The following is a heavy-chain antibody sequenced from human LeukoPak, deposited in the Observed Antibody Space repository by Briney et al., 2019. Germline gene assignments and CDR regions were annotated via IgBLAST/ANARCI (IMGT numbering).Heavy chain of an antibody. D-gene: IGHD3-10*01. CDR1: GFTFSSYS. CDR3: ARVGSMVRGPNYFDY. Sequence: GVLRLSCAASGFTFSSYSMNWVRQAPGKGLEWVSSISSSSSYTNYADSVKGRFTISRDNAKNSLYLQMNSLRAEDTAVYYCARVGSMVRGPNYFDYWGQGTLVTVSS. CDR2: ISSSSSYT. V-gene: IGHV3-21*01. J-gene: IGHJ4*02.